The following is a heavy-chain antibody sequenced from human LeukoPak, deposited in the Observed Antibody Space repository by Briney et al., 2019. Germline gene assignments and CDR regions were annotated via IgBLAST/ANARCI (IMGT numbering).Heavy chain of an antibody. D-gene: IGHD3-3*01. J-gene: IGHJ5*02. CDR2: ISYDGSNK. V-gene: IGHV3-30-3*01. Sequence: GGSLRLSCAASGFTFSSYAMHWVRQAPGKGLEWVAVISYDGSNKYYADSVKGRFTISRDNSKNTLYLQMNSLRAEDTAVYYCARDRRPFWSGYYTGVAVSDNWFDPWGQGTLVTVSS. CDR1: GFTFSSYA. CDR3: ARDRRPFWSGYYTGVAVSDNWFDP.